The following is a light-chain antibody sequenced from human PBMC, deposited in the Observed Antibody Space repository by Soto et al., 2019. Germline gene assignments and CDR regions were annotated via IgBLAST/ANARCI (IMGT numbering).Light chain of an antibody. J-gene: IGLJ2*01. CDR2: GDS. Sequence: QSVLTQPPSLSGAPGQRVTISCTGSSSNIGATYGVHWYQQLPGTAPKLLIYGDSDRPSGVPDRFSGSKSGTSASLAITGLQAEDEADYYCQSYDSSLRVVVFGGGTKLTVL. V-gene: IGLV1-40*01. CDR1: SSNIGATYG. CDR3: QSYDSSLRVVV.